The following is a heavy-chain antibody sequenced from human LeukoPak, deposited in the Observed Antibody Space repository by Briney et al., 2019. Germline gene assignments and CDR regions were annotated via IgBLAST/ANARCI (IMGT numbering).Heavy chain of an antibody. CDR1: GYTFTGYF. CDR2: TNPHSGGT. J-gene: IGHJ4*02. V-gene: IGHV1-2*02. D-gene: IGHD3-10*01. Sequence: ASVKVSCKASGYTFTGYFIHWVRQAPGQGLEWMGWTNPHSGGTNYAQKFQGRVTMTRDTSISTAYMDLSRLRSDDTAVYYCARDRTTMIRGIYPGDYWGQGTLVTVSS. CDR3: ARDRTTMIRGIYPGDY.